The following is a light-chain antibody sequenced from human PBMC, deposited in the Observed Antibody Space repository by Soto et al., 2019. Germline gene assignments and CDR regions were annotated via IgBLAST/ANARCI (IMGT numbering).Light chain of an antibody. Sequence: QSVLTQPPSVSGAPGQRVTISCTGGSSNIGAGYDVHWYRQFPGTAPKLLVYGNSNRPSGISDRFSASKSGSSASLAITGRQAEDEADYYCQSYDTSLRAWVFGGGTKLTVL. CDR1: SSNIGAGYD. CDR3: QSYDTSLRAWV. V-gene: IGLV1-40*01. CDR2: GNS. J-gene: IGLJ3*02.